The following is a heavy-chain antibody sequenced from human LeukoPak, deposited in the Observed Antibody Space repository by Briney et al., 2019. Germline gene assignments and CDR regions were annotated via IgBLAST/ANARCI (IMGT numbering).Heavy chain of an antibody. CDR2: VSGSGGRT. CDR3: TKLGGAYSGYEIDY. CDR1: GFTFKNYA. J-gene: IGHJ4*02. V-gene: IGHV3-23*01. D-gene: IGHD5-12*01. Sequence: AGGSLRLSCAASGFTFKNYAMNWVRQAPGKGLEWVSTVSGSGGRTYYADSVKGRFTVSRDNSKNTLYLQMNSLRAEDTAIYYCTKLGGAYSGYEIDYWGQGTLVTVSS.